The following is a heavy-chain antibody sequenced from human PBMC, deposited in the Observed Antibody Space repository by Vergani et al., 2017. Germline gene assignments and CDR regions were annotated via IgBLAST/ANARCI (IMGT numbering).Heavy chain of an antibody. Sequence: EVQLVESGGGLVKPGGSLRLSCAASGFTFSSYSMNWVRQAPGKGLEWVSSISSSSSYIYYADSVKGLFTISRDNAKNSLYLQMNSLRAEDTAVYYCASRGYSGYVNLWGRGTLVTVSS. V-gene: IGHV3-21*01. J-gene: IGHJ2*01. CDR3: ASRGYSGYVNL. CDR2: ISSSSSYI. CDR1: GFTFSSYS. D-gene: IGHD5-12*01.